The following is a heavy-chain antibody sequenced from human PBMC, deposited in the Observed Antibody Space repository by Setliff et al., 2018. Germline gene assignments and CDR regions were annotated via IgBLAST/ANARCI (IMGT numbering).Heavy chain of an antibody. CDR3: ARDGGDGYGVDAYAGGGFDI. J-gene: IGHJ3*02. Sequence: SETLSLTCAVSGYSISSPHYWGWIRQPPGKGLEWIGSIKHSGNTYYNPSLKSRVTISVDTSNNQFSLKLTSVTAADAAVYYCARDGGDGYGVDAYAGGGFDIWGQGTMVTVSS. D-gene: IGHD4-17*01. CDR1: GYSISSPHY. V-gene: IGHV4-38-2*02. CDR2: IKHSGNT.